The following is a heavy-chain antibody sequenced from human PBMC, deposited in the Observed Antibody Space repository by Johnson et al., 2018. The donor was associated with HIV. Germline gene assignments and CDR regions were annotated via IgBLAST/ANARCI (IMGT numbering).Heavy chain of an antibody. Sequence: VQLVESGGGLVQPGGSLRISCAASGFDFKSYAMTWVRQAPGKGLEWVSSIRYSGDTTYYADSVKDRFTISRDNSKNTLYLQMNSLRAEDTAVYYCAKPLPLNYYDSREDAFDIWGQGTMVTVSS. J-gene: IGHJ3*02. CDR2: IRYSGDTT. V-gene: IGHV3-23*04. CDR3: AKPLPLNYYDSREDAFDI. D-gene: IGHD3-22*01. CDR1: GFDFKSYA.